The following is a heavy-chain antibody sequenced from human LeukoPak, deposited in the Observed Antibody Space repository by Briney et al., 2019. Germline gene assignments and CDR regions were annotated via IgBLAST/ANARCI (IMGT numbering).Heavy chain of an antibody. CDR2: ISAYNGNT. D-gene: IGHD3-10*01. CDR3: AREKVMVRGVIIANWFDP. V-gene: IGHV1-18*01. Sequence: GASVKVSCKASGYTFTSYGISWVRQAPGQGLEWMGWISAYNGNTNYAQKLQGRVTMTTDTSTSTAYMELRSLRSGDTAVYYCAREKVMVRGVIIANWFDPWGQGTLVTVSS. CDR1: GYTFTSYG. J-gene: IGHJ5*02.